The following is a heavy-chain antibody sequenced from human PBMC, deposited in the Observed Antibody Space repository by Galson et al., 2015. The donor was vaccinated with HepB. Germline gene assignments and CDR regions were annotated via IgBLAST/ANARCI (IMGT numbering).Heavy chain of an antibody. V-gene: IGHV3-21*01. CDR1: GFTFSSYS. CDR2: ISSSSSYI. Sequence: SLRLSCAASGFTFSSYSMNWVRQAPGKGLEWVSSISSSSSYIYYADSVKGRFTISRDNAKNSLYLQMNSLRAEDTAVYYCARDESVSRQWLGAGGLDYWGQGTLVTVSS. D-gene: IGHD6-19*01. CDR3: ARDESVSRQWLGAGGLDY. J-gene: IGHJ4*02.